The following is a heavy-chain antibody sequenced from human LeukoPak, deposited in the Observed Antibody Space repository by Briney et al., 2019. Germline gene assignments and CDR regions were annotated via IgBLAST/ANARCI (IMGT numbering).Heavy chain of an antibody. Sequence: GGSLRLSCAASGFTFSSYWMSWVRQAPGKGLEWVANIKQDGSEKYYVDSVKGRFTISRDNAKNSLYLQMNSLRAEDTAVYYCAKDQQVVRGVIPDYWGQGTLVTVSS. CDR3: AKDQQVVRGVIPDY. CDR2: IKQDGSEK. J-gene: IGHJ4*02. V-gene: IGHV3-7*01. D-gene: IGHD3-10*01. CDR1: GFTFSSYW.